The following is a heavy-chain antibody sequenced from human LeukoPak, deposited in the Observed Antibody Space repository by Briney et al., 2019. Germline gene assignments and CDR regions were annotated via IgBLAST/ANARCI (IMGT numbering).Heavy chain of an antibody. Sequence: GGSLRLSCTASGFTFGDYAMSWFRQAPGKGLEWVGFIRSNTYGGTAEYAASVKGRFTISRDDSKSIAYLQMNSLKTEDTAVDYCTKGDYHAYWGQGTLATVSS. J-gene: IGHJ4*02. CDR1: GFTFGDYA. CDR3: TKGDYHAY. CDR2: IRSNTYGGTA. V-gene: IGHV3-49*03.